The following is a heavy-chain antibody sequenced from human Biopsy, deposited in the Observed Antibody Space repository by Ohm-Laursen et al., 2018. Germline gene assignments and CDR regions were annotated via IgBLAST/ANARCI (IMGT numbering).Heavy chain of an antibody. Sequence: GTLSLTWAVSGDSLSSGPDNWSWIRQPPGQGLEYIGFIYSGGNTNYNPSLQNRVTMSVDTSKNQFSLKLSSVIAADTAVYYCARGRRTSGWPYFANWGQGTLVTVSS. CDR2: IYSGGNT. J-gene: IGHJ4*02. V-gene: IGHV4-61*01. CDR3: ARGRRTSGWPYFAN. CDR1: GDSLSSGPDN. D-gene: IGHD6-19*01.